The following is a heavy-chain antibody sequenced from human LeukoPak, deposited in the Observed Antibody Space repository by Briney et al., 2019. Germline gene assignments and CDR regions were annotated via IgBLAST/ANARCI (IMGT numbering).Heavy chain of an antibody. D-gene: IGHD2-15*01. V-gene: IGHV4-34*01. CDR3: ARRWSIVVVVASNRRANWFDP. J-gene: IGHJ5*02. CDR1: GGSFSAYY. CDR2: INHSGST. Sequence: PSETLSLTCAVYGGSFSAYYWSWIRQPPGKGLEWIGEINHSGSTNYNPSLKSRVTISVDTSKNQFSLKLSSVTAADTAVYYCARRWSIVVVVASNRRANWFDPWGQGTLVTVSS.